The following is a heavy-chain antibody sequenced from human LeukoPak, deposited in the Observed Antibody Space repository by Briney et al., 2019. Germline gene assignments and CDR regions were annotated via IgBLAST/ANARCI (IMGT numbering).Heavy chain of an antibody. CDR3: AKDMGEMATTYYFDY. J-gene: IGHJ4*02. Sequence: PGGSLRLSCAASGFTFSNYGMHWVRQAPGKGLEWVSGISWNSGSIGYADSVKGRFTISRDNAKNSLYLQMNSLRAEDTALYYCAKDMGEMATTYYFDYWGQGTLVTVSS. CDR1: GFTFSNYG. V-gene: IGHV3-9*01. CDR2: ISWNSGSI. D-gene: IGHD5-24*01.